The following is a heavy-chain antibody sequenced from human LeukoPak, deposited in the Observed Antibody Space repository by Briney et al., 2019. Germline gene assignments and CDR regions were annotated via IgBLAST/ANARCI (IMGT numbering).Heavy chain of an antibody. CDR2: IYYSGST. Sequence: SETLSLTCTVSGGSISSYYWSWIRQPPGKGLEWIGYIYYSGSTNYNPSLKSRVTISVDTSKNQFSLKLSSVTAADTAVYYCARVVEMATITPDAFDIWGQGTMVIVPS. CDR3: ARVVEMATITPDAFDI. J-gene: IGHJ3*02. CDR1: GGSISSYY. V-gene: IGHV4-59*01. D-gene: IGHD5-24*01.